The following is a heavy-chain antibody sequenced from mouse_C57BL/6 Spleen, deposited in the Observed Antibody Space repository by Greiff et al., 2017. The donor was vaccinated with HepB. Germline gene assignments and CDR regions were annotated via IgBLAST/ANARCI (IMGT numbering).Heavy chain of an antibody. CDR1: GFNIKDYY. CDR3: ARTTGVYYAMDY. Sequence: EVQLQQSGAELVKPGASVKLSCTASGFNIKDYYMHWVKQRTEQGLEWIGRIDPEDGENKYAPKFQGKATITADTSSNTAYLQLSSLTSEDTAVYYCARTTGVYYAMDYGGQGTSVTVSS. D-gene: IGHD1-1*01. V-gene: IGHV14-2*01. J-gene: IGHJ4*01. CDR2: IDPEDGEN.